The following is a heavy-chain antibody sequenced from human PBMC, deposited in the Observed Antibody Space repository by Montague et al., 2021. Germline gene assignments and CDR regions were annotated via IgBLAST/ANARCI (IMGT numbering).Heavy chain of an antibody. CDR1: GGSISSGGYD. D-gene: IGHD3-22*01. V-gene: IGHV4-31*03. J-gene: IGHJ3*02. Sequence: TLSLTCTVSGGSISSGGYDWSWIRQHPGKGLEWIGYIYYSGSTYYNPSLKSRVTISVDTSKNQFSLKLSSVTAADTAVYYCARAATITMIVVVIDAFDIWGQGTMVTVSS. CDR2: IYYSGST. CDR3: ARAATITMIVVVIDAFDI.